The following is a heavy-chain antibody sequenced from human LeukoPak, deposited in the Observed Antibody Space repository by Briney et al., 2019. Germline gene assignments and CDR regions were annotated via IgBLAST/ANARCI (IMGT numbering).Heavy chain of an antibody. J-gene: IGHJ4*02. D-gene: IGHD3-22*01. CDR2: ISAYNGNT. Sequence: ASVKVSCKASGGTFSSYAISWVRQAPGQGLEWMGWISAYNGNTNYAQKLQGRVTMTTDTSTSTAYMELRSLRSDDTAVYYCARAEGYYDSSGQFDYWGQGTLVTVSS. CDR1: GGTFSSYA. V-gene: IGHV1-18*01. CDR3: ARAEGYYDSSGQFDY.